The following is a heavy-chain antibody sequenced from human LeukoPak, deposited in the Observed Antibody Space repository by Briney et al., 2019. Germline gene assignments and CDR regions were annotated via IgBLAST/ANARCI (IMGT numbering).Heavy chain of an antibody. J-gene: IGHJ4*02. CDR1: GYTFTSYG. D-gene: IGHD4-17*01. V-gene: IGHV1-18*01. CDR3: ARYPQYGDYGDY. Sequence: ASVKVSCKASGYTFTSYGISWVRQAPGQGLEWMGWISAYNGNTNYAQKFQGRVTMTRDTSISTAYMELSRLRSDDTAVYYCARYPQYGDYGDYWGQGTLVTVSS. CDR2: ISAYNGNT.